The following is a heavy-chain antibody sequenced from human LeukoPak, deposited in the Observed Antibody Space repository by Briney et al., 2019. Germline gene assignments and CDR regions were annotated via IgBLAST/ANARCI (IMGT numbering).Heavy chain of an antibody. CDR3: AREYSSSSGKNAFDI. CDR2: IFASGSP. D-gene: IGHD6-6*01. J-gene: IGHJ3*02. CDR1: ADTISSYY. Sequence: PSETLSCTGTGYADTISSYYWSWIRQPAGKGLEWIGRIFASGSPNYTPDLKRRVTMSVDTSKSQCSLKLTSVTAADTAVYYCAREYSSSSGKNAFDIWGQGTMVTVSS. V-gene: IGHV4-4*07.